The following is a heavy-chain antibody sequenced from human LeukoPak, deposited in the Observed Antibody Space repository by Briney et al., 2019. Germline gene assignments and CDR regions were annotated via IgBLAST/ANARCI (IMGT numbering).Heavy chain of an antibody. D-gene: IGHD6-19*01. Sequence: GGSLRLSCAASGLTXSSXAXXWXXXAXXXXXXXXAVISYDGSNKYYADSVKGRFTISRDNSKNTLYLQMNSLRAEGTAVYYCARDQTYSSGSFDYWGQGTLVTVSS. CDR3: ARDQTYSSGSFDY. J-gene: IGHJ4*02. CDR1: GLTXSSXA. CDR2: ISYDGSNK. V-gene: IGHV3-30-3*01.